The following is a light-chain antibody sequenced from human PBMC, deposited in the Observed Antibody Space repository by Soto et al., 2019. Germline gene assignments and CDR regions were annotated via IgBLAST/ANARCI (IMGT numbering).Light chain of an antibody. CDR3: QQNNKWPPVT. V-gene: IGKV3-15*01. CDR2: GAS. Sequence: EIVMTQSPAPVSVSPGEGVTLSCRASQSVSSDLAWYQQKPGQAPRLLIYGASTRASGVPARFSGSGSGTEFTLTISSLQSEDFAFYYCQQNNKWPPVTFGGGTKVEIK. CDR1: QSVSSD. J-gene: IGKJ4*01.